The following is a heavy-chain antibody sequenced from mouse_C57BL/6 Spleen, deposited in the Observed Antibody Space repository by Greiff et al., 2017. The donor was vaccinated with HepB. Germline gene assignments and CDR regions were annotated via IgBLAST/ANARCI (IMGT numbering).Heavy chain of an antibody. J-gene: IGHJ1*03. V-gene: IGHV5-4*01. Sequence: EVQLMESGGGLVKPGGSLKLSCAASGFTFSSYAMSWVRQTPEKRLEWVATISDGGSYTYYPDNVKGRFTISRDNAKNNLYLQMSHLKSEDTAMYYCAREGGYYYGSSYGYFDVWGTGTTVTVSS. CDR1: GFTFSSYA. D-gene: IGHD1-1*01. CDR3: AREGGYYYGSSYGYFDV. CDR2: ISDGGSYT.